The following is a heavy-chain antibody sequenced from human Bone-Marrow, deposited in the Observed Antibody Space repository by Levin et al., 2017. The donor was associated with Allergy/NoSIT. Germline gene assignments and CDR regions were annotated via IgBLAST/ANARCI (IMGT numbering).Heavy chain of an antibody. CDR3: ARAFYYDSSGNYRSAFDL. Sequence: VASVKVSCKASGGSFSSYPINWVRQAPGQGLEWMGRIIPMPGITNYTQNFQERVTITADRSTSTAYMELSSLRSEDTAVYYCARAFYYDSSGNYRSAFDLWGKGTRVTVSS. CDR2: IIPMPGIT. D-gene: IGHD3-22*01. CDR1: GGSFSSYP. V-gene: IGHV1-69*04. J-gene: IGHJ3*01.